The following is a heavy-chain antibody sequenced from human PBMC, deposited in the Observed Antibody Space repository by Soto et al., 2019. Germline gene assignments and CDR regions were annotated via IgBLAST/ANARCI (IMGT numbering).Heavy chain of an antibody. Sequence: GGSLRLSCAASGFTFSSYGMHWVRQAPGKGLEWVAVISYDGSNKYYADSVKGRFTISRDNSKNTLYLQMNSLRAEDTAVYYCASLRGGYSSSIWGQGTLVTVSS. CDR3: ASLRGGYSSSI. J-gene: IGHJ4*02. D-gene: IGHD6-6*01. CDR2: ISYDGSNK. V-gene: IGHV3-30*03. CDR1: GFTFSSYG.